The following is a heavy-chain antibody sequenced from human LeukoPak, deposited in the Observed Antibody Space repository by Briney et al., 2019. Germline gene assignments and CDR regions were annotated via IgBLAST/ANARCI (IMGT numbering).Heavy chain of an antibody. V-gene: IGHV4-4*09. CDR3: ARAPSPMCSSTAPLDY. Sequence: SETLSLTCSVSGGSISSDYWNWIRQPPGKGLEWLGYIYTSGNTDYNPSLKSRVTISVDTSKKQFSLKLRSVTAADTAVYYCARAPSPMCSSTAPLDYWGQGTLVIVSS. D-gene: IGHD6-13*01. J-gene: IGHJ4*02. CDR2: IYTSGNT. CDR1: GGSISSDY.